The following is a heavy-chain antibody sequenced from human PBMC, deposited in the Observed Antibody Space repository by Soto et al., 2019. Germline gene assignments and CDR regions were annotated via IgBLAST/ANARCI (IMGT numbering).Heavy chain of an antibody. CDR1: GYTFTAYP. V-gene: IGHV1-3*01. J-gene: IGHJ4*02. D-gene: IGHD3-10*01. CDR3: ARKDYYGAGIYYFDH. Sequence: QVQLVQSGAEVKKPGASVKVSCKASGYTFTAYPMHWVRQAPGQRLEWMGWINVANGDTGYSQKFQGRVPVTRDTSASTVYMELSSLTSEDTAVYYCARKDYYGAGIYYFDHWGQGTLVTVSS. CDR2: INVANGDT.